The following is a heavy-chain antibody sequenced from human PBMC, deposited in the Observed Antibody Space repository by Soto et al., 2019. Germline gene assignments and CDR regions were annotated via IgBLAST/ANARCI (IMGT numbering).Heavy chain of an antibody. CDR1: GGSISSSTYY. J-gene: IGHJ5*01. Sequence: PSETLSLTCTVSGGSISSSTYYWGWIRQPPGKGLEWIGSIYNSGSTYSNPSLKSRVSISVDTSKKKFSLRLRSVTDADTAVYYCVRHRGLYYRDGRAYHNNWFDSWGQGILVTVSS. CDR3: VRHRGLYYRDGRAYHNNWFDS. CDR2: IYNSGST. D-gene: IGHD3-22*01. V-gene: IGHV4-39*01.